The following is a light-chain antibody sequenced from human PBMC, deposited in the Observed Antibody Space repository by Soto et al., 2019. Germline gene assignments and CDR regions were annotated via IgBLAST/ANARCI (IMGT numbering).Light chain of an antibody. CDR3: SSYTCSSTILYF. Sequence: QSALTQTASVSGSPGQSITISCTGTSSDVGGYNYVSWYQQHPGKAPKLMIYDVSNRPSGVSNRFSGSKSGNTASLTISGLQAEDAVDFDCSSYTCSSTILYFLGSGTKLTV. V-gene: IGLV2-14*01. J-gene: IGLJ1*01. CDR2: DVS. CDR1: SSDVGGYNY.